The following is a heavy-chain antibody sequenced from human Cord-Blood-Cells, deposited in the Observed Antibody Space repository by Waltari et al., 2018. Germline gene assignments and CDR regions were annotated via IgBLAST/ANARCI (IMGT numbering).Heavy chain of an antibody. J-gene: IGHJ6*03. D-gene: IGHD3-9*01. Sequence: EVQLLESGGGLVQPGGSLRLSCAASGFTFSSYAMSWVRQAPGKGLEWVSAISGSGGSTYYAGSVKGRFTISRDNSKNTLYLQINSLRAEDTAVYYCAKDGPTPDLYYDILTGILGDYYYMDVWGKGTTVTVSS. CDR2: ISGSGGST. V-gene: IGHV3-23*01. CDR3: AKDGPTPDLYYDILTGILGDYYYMDV. CDR1: GFTFSSYA.